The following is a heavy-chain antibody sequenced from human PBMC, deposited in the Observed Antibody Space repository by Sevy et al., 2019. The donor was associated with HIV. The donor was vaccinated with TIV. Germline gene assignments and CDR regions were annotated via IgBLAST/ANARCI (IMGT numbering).Heavy chain of an antibody. CDR3: AREGLRWSGYRTGWFDP. V-gene: IGHV3-48*03. D-gene: IGHD3-3*01. CDR1: GFTFSSYE. Sequence: GGSLRLSCEASGFTFSSYEMNWVRQAPGKGLEWVSYISSSGTTIKYADSVKGRFTISRDNAKNSLYMQMNSLRAEDTAVYYCAREGLRWSGYRTGWFDPWGQGTLVTVSS. J-gene: IGHJ5*02. CDR2: ISSSGTTI.